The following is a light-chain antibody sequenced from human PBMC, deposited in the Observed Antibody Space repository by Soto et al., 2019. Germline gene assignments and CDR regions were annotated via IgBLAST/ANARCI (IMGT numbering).Light chain of an antibody. CDR3: SSDAGSSNV. V-gene: IGLV2-8*01. Sequence: QSALTQPPSASXSPGQSVAISCTGSSSDVGGYNYVYWYQQHPGKAPKLIIYEDNKRPAGVPDRFSGSKSGNTAALTVSGPQAEDEYDCYSSDAGSSNVFGTGTKLTVL. J-gene: IGLJ1*01. CDR2: EDN. CDR1: SSDVGGYNY.